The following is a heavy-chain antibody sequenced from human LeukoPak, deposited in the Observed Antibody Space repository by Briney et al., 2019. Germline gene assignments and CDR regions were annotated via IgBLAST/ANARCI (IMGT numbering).Heavy chain of an antibody. CDR2: INHSGST. J-gene: IGHJ5*02. D-gene: IGHD3-3*01. CDR3: ARVSSFWSGYYRVNWFDP. Sequence: KSSETLSLTCAVYGGSFSGYYWSWIRQPPGKGLEWIGEINHSGSTNYNPSLKSRVTISVDTSKNQFSLKLSSVTAADTAVYYCARVSSFWSGYYRVNWFDPWGQGTLVTVSS. V-gene: IGHV4-34*01. CDR1: GGSFSGYY.